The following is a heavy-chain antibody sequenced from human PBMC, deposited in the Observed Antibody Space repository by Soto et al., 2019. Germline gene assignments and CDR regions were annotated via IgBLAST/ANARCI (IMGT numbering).Heavy chain of an antibody. CDR2: LYAGGTT. Sequence: EVQVVEFGGHLVQPGGSLRLSCAASGLNIKTNDMSWVRQAPGKGLEWVSILYAGGTTFYADSVKGRFAISRDNSGNMLYLQMTSLRAEDTAVYYCARDVTVTTPSYFNDWGQGTLVTVSS. J-gene: IGHJ4*02. CDR1: GLNIKTND. CDR3: ARDVTVTTPSYFND. D-gene: IGHD4-17*01. V-gene: IGHV3-66*01.